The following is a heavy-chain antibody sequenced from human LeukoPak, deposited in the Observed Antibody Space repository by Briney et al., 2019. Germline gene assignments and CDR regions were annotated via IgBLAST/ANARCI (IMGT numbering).Heavy chain of an antibody. D-gene: IGHD5-24*01. Sequence: ASVKVSCKASGYTFTGYYMHWVRQAPGQGLEWMGRINPNSGGTNYAQKFQGRVTMTRDTSISTAYMELSRLRSDDTAVYYCASPDPTQMATIHDAFDIWGQGTMVTVSS. CDR3: ASPDPTQMATIHDAFDI. CDR1: GYTFTGYY. CDR2: INPNSGGT. J-gene: IGHJ3*02. V-gene: IGHV1-2*06.